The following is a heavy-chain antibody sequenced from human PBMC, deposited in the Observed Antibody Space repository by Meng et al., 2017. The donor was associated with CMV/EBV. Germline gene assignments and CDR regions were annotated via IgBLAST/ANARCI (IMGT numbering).Heavy chain of an antibody. CDR1: GGTFSSYA. V-gene: IGHV1-69*10. D-gene: IGHD2-2*01. Sequence: SVKVSCKASGGTFSSYAISWVRQAPGQGLEWMGGIIPILGIANYAQKFQGRVTITADKSTSTAYMELSSLRSEDTAVYYCAMPERRCSSTSRSLVDWGQGTLVTVSS. CDR3: AMPERRCSSTSRSLVD. J-gene: IGHJ4*02. CDR2: IIPILGIA.